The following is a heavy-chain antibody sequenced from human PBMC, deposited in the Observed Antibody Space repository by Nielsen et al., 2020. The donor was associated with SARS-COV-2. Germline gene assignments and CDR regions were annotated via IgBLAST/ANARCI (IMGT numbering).Heavy chain of an antibody. CDR1: GLTFSSYS. J-gene: IGHJ6*02. Sequence: GESLKISCAASGLTFSSYSMNWVRQAPGKGLEWVSYISSSSSTIYYADSVKGRFTISRDNAKNSLYLQMNSLRDEDTAVYYCARVDYYGSGSYYSSYYYGMDVWGQGTTVTVSS. D-gene: IGHD3-10*01. CDR3: ARVDYYGSGSYYSSYYYGMDV. CDR2: ISSSSSTI. V-gene: IGHV3-48*02.